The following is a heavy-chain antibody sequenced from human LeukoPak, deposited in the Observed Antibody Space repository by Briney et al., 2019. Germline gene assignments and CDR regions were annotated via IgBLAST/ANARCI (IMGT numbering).Heavy chain of an antibody. CDR1: GGTFSSYA. V-gene: IGHV1-69*13. CDR3: ARVVPAAIGGYYYYYYYMDV. J-gene: IGHJ6*03. D-gene: IGHD2-2*02. Sequence: SVKVSCKASGGTFSSYAISWVRQAPGQGLERMGGIIPIFGTANYAQKFQGRVTITADESTSTAYMELSSLRSEDTAVYYCARVVPAAIGGYYYYYYYMDVWGKGTTVTVSS. CDR2: IIPIFGTA.